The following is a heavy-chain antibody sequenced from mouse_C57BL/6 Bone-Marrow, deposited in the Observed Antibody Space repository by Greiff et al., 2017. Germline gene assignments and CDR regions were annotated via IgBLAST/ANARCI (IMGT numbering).Heavy chain of an antibody. D-gene: IGHD2-1*01. V-gene: IGHV1-52*01. J-gene: IGHJ1*03. CDR1: GYTFTSYW. Sequence: QVQLQQPGAELVRPGSSVKLSCKASGYTFTSYWMHWVKQRPIQGLEWIGNIDPSDSETHYNQKFKDKATLTVDKSSSTAYMQLSSLTSEDSAVYYCARWDYGNYWSFDVWGTGTTVTVSS. CDR2: IDPSDSET. CDR3: ARWDYGNYWSFDV.